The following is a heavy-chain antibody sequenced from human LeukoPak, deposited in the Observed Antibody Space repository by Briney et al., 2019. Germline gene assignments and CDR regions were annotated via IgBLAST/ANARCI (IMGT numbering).Heavy chain of an antibody. V-gene: IGHV3-23*01. Sequence: GGSLRLSCAASGFTFSSYAMSWVRQAPGKGLEWVSAINGGGDSTYYADSVKGRFTISRDNSKNTLYLHMNSLRAEDTAVYYCARSEVSSGWYLFGYWGQGTLVTVSS. CDR2: INGGGDST. CDR3: ARSEVSSGWYLFGY. J-gene: IGHJ4*02. CDR1: GFTFSSYA. D-gene: IGHD6-19*01.